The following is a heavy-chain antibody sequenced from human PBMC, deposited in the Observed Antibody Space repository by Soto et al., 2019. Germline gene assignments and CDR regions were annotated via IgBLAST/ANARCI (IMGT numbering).Heavy chain of an antibody. D-gene: IGHD6-6*01. CDR3: ARRAALSLYGMDV. V-gene: IGHV5-51*01. J-gene: IGHJ6*02. CDR2: IYPGDSDT. Sequence: GESLKISCKGSGYSFTSYWIGWVRHMPGKGLEWMGIIYPGDSDTRYSPSFQGQVTISADKSISTAYLQWSSLKASDTAMYYCARRAALSLYGMDVWGQGTTVTVSS. CDR1: GYSFTSYW.